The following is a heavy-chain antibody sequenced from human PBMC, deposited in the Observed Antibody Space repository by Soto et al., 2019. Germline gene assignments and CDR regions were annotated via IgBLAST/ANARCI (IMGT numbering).Heavy chain of an antibody. V-gene: IGHV4-39*01. Sequence: SETLSLTCTVAGGSIRSSSYYWGWIRQPPGKGLEWIGSIYYSGTTYYNPSLKSRLTMSVDTSKNQLSLKLSSVTAADTAVYFCARHATYIDSSGNYYYWYFDLWGRGTLVTVSS. CDR1: GGSIRSSSYY. CDR2: IYYSGTT. J-gene: IGHJ2*01. D-gene: IGHD3-22*01. CDR3: ARHATYIDSSGNYYYWYFDL.